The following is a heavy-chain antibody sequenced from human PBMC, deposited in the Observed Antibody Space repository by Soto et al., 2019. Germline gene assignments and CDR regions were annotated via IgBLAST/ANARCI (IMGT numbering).Heavy chain of an antibody. V-gene: IGHV1-69*12. CDR1: GGTFSSYA. D-gene: IGHD3-10*01. J-gene: IGHJ5*02. CDR3: AREFVLLWFGESTRRGGWFDP. Sequence: QVQLVQSGAEVKKPGSSVKVSCKASGGTFSSYAISWVRQAPGQGLEWMGGIIPIFGTANYAQKFQGRVTITADESTSTAYMELSSLRSEDTAVYYCAREFVLLWFGESTRRGGWFDPWGQGTLVTVSS. CDR2: IIPIFGTA.